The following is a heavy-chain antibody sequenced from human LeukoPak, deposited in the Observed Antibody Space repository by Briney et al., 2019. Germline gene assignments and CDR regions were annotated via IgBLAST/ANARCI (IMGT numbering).Heavy chain of an antibody. CDR3: ARTLRSGYLFDY. CDR2: IYHSGST. V-gene: IGHV4-4*02. J-gene: IGHJ4*02. CDR1: GFNFNDAW. Sequence: TGGSLRLSCIVSGFNFNDAWMSWVRQAPGKGLEWIGYIYHSGSTYYNPSLKSRVTVSMDRSKNQFSLNMTSVTAADTAVYYCARTLRSGYLFDYWGQGTLVTVSS. D-gene: IGHD3-3*01.